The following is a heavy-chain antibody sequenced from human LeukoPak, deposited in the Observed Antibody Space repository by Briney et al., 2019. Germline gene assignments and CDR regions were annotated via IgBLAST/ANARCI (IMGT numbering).Heavy chain of an antibody. CDR3: ARERGSYDMYY. CDR2: INPSGGST. CDR1: GYTFTSYY. V-gene: IGHV1-46*01. D-gene: IGHD3-9*01. J-gene: IGHJ4*02. Sequence: GASVKVSCKASGYTFTSYYMHWVRQAPGQGLEWMGIINPSGGSTSYAQKFQGRVTMTRDTSTSTVYMGLSSLRSEDTAVYYCARERGSYDMYYWGQGTLVTVSS.